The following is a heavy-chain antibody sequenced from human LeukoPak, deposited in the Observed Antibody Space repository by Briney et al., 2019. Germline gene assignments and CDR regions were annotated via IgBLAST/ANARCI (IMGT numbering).Heavy chain of an antibody. J-gene: IGHJ4*02. D-gene: IGHD3-10*01. CDR2: ISRSGGST. CDR3: AKDSSYGSGSYYTPLDY. Sequence: AWSVRLSCAASGFTFSSYAMSWVRQAPGKGLEWVSAISRSGGSTYYADSVKGRFPISRDNSKNTLYLQMNSLRAEDTAVYYCAKDSSYGSGSYYTPLDYWGQGTLVTSSS. CDR1: GFTFSSYA. V-gene: IGHV3-23*01.